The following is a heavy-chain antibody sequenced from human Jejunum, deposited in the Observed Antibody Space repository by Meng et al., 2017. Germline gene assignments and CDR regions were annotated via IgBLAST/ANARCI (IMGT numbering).Heavy chain of an antibody. CDR2: INPNNGNT. CDR3: ARDSSLVGSSNWAFDY. V-gene: IGHV1-2*06. Sequence: QVQLVQSGAEVKTPGASVKVSCKASGYTFTGNYLHWVRQAPGQGLEWMGRINPNNGNTNYGQKFQGRVTMTRDTSISTAYIEVSGLRSDDTAVCYCARDSSLVGSSNWAFDYWGQGTLVTVSS. D-gene: IGHD6-13*01. J-gene: IGHJ4*02. CDR1: GYTFTGNY.